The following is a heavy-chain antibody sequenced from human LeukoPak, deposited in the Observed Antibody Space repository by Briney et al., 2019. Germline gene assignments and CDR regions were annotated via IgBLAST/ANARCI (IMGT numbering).Heavy chain of an antibody. J-gene: IGHJ5*02. Sequence: SQTLSLTCTVSGDSISSGRYFWSWIRQPAGKGLEWIGRIYTSGSTKYNPSLRSRVTVSLDTSKNQFSLKLSSVTAADTAVYYCARGGLRYFDWLFWFDPWGQGTLVTVSS. D-gene: IGHD3-9*01. CDR3: ARGGLRYFDWLFWFDP. CDR2: IYTSGST. V-gene: IGHV4-61*02. CDR1: GDSISSGRYF.